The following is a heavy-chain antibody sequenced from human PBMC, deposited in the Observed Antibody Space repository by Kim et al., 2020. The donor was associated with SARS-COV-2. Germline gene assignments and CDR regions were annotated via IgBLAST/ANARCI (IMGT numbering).Heavy chain of an antibody. CDR2: ISSRGFTI. Sequence: GGSLRLSCVASGITFSDYYMSWIRQAPGKGLEWVSYISSRGFTIHYADSVKGRFTISRDNAKNSLYLQMNSLRADDTAVYYCVGGDWFDPWGQGTLVTVSS. CDR1: GITFSDYY. V-gene: IGHV3-11*01. D-gene: IGHD3-16*01. J-gene: IGHJ5*02. CDR3: VGGDWFDP.